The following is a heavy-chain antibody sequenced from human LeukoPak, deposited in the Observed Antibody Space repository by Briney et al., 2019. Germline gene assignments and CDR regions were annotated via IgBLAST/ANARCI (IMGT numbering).Heavy chain of an antibody. CDR3: AKDHLAVVNAFDI. D-gene: IGHD4-23*01. J-gene: IGHJ3*02. CDR1: GFTFSSYA. V-gene: IGHV3-30*04. Sequence: PGRSLRLSCAASGFTFSSYAMHWVRQAPGKGLEWVALILYDGSSKYYADSVKGRFTISRDNSKNTLYLQMNSLRAEDTAVYYCAKDHLAVVNAFDIWGQGTMVTVSS. CDR2: ILYDGSSK.